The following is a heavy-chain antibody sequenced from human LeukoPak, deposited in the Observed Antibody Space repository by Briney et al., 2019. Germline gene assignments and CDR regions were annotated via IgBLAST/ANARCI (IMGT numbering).Heavy chain of an antibody. Sequence: GGSLRLYCAASGFTFSSYGMTWVRQAPGKGLEWVANIKQDGSEKHYVDSVKGRFTISRDNAKNSLYLQMSSLRAEDTAVYYCTRVEETATTAAIIRKYSYYYYYMDVWGKGNTVTVSS. V-gene: IGHV3-7*01. CDR2: IKQDGSEK. J-gene: IGHJ6*03. D-gene: IGHD4-11*01. CDR1: GFTFSSYG. CDR3: TRVEETATTAAIIRKYSYYYYYMDV.